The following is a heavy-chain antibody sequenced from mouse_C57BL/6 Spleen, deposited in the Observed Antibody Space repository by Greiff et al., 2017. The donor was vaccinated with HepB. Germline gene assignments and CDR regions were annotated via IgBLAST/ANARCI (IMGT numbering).Heavy chain of an antibody. D-gene: IGHD1-1*01. CDR2: IYPGDGDT. J-gene: IGHJ2*01. CDR1: GYAFSSSW. V-gene: IGHV1-82*01. CDR3: AREVLRFDY. Sequence: QVHVKQSGPELVKPGASVKISCKASGYAFSSSWMNWVKQRPGKGLEWIGRIYPGDGDTNYNGKFKGKATLTADKSSSTAYMQLSSLTSEDSAVYFCAREVLRFDYWGKGTTLTVSS.